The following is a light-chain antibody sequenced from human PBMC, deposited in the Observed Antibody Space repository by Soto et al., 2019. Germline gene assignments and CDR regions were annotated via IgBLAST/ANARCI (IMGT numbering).Light chain of an antibody. J-gene: IGKJ1*01. V-gene: IGKV1-39*01. CDR2: DAS. CDR3: QQYETSPRT. CDR1: QSISTY. Sequence: DIQMTQSPSSLSASVGDRVTITCRASQSISTYLNWYQKRPGQPPRLLIYDASTWAAGIPSRFSGSGSGTEFTLTISSLQSEDFAAYYCQQYETSPRTFGQRTNLDIK.